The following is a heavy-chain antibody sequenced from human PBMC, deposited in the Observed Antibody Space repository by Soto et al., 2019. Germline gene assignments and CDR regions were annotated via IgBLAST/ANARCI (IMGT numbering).Heavy chain of an antibody. CDR3: ASSIVVVPAAIWGFDP. CDR1: GYTLTELS. J-gene: IGHJ5*02. V-gene: IGHV1-24*01. Sequence: AASVKVSCKVSGYTLTELSMHWVRQAPGKGLEWMGGFDPEDGETIYAQKFQGRVTMTEDTSTDTAYMELSSLRSEDTAVYYCASSIVVVPAAIWGFDPWGQGTLVTVSS. D-gene: IGHD2-2*01. CDR2: FDPEDGET.